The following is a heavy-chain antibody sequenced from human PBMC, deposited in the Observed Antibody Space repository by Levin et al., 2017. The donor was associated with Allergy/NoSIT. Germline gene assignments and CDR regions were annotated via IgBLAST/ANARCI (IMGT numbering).Heavy chain of an antibody. J-gene: IGHJ5*02. CDR1: GFTFNTYT. Sequence: GGSLRLSCVASGFTFNTYTMNWVRQAPGKGLEWVSSISTTSTYIYYADSVRGRFTISRDNAKNSLYLQMNSLRADDTAVYYCTRDGAVPGNGVWFDPWGQGTLVTVSS. CDR3: TRDGAVPGNGVWFDP. D-gene: IGHD6-19*01. CDR2: ISTTSTYI. V-gene: IGHV3-21*01.